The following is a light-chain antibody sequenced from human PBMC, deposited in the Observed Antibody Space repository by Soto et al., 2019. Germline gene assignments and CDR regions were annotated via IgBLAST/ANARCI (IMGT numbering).Light chain of an antibody. Sequence: QLVLTQSPSASASLGASVKLTCTLSSGHSNYAIAWHQQQPEKGPRYLMKLNSDGSHRKGDGIPDRFSGSSSGAERYLTISSLQSEDEADYYCQTWGTGPVVFGGGTKLTVL. V-gene: IGLV4-69*01. J-gene: IGLJ2*01. CDR1: SGHSNYA. CDR3: QTWGTGPVV. CDR2: LNSDGSH.